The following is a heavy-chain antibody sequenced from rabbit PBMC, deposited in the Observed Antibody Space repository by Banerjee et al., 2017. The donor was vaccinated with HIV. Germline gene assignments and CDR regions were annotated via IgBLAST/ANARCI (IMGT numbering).Heavy chain of an antibody. CDR2: IDVGDSGNT. CDR3: ARASTYDYFNL. Sequence: EESGGGLVQPEGSLTLTCKASGLSFSSNYWICWVRQAPKKGLEWIACIDVGDSGNTYYASWAKGRFTISKTSSTTVTLQMTGLTAADTATYFCARASTYDYFNLWGPGTLVTVS. V-gene: IGHV1S45*01. CDR1: GLSFSSNYW. J-gene: IGHJ4*01. D-gene: IGHD6-1*01.